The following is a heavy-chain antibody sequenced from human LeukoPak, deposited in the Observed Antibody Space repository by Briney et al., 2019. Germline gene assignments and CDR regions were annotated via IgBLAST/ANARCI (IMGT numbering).Heavy chain of an antibody. Sequence: GESLRLSCVASGFAFNTNWMHWVRQAPGKGLVWVTRINTDGRITNYADSVKGRFTISRDNAKDTLYLEMNSLRVEATCVYFCVRSFSWLRDYWGQGTRVTVSS. D-gene: IGHD2/OR15-2a*01. CDR3: VRSFSWLRDY. CDR1: GFAFNTNW. CDR2: INTDGRIT. J-gene: IGHJ4*02. V-gene: IGHV3-74*01.